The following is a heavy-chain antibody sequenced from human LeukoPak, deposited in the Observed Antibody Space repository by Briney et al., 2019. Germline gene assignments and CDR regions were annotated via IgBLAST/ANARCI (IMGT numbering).Heavy chain of an antibody. J-gene: IGHJ6*03. V-gene: IGHV4-4*07. D-gene: IGHD2-15*01. Sequence: SETLSLTCTVSGGSISSYYWSWIRQPAGKGLEWIGRIYTSGSTNYNPSLKSRVTMSVDTSKNQFSLKLSSVTAADTAVYYCARSVEGYCSGASCYYYYYYMDVWGKGTTVTVSS. CDR3: ARSVEGYCSGASCYYYYYYMDV. CDR2: IYTSGST. CDR1: GGSISSYY.